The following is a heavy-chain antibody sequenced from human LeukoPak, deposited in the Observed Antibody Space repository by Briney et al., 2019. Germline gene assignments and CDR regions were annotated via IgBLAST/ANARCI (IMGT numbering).Heavy chain of an antibody. CDR3: ARGRYYYYMDV. J-gene: IGHJ6*03. CDR2: INHSGST. CDR1: GGSFSGYY. Sequence: SETLSLTCAVYGGSFSGYYWSWIRQPPGKGLEWIGEINHSGSTNYNPSLKSRVTISVDTSKNQFSLKLSSVTAADTAVYYCARGRYYYYMDVWGKGTTVIVSS. V-gene: IGHV4-34*01.